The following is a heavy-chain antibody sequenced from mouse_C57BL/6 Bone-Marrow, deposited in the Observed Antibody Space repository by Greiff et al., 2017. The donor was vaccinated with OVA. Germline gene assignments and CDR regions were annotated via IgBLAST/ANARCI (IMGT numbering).Heavy chain of an antibody. CDR3: ARFTTVVARYWYFDV. V-gene: IGHV1-42*01. CDR1: GYSFTGYY. D-gene: IGHD1-1*01. CDR2: INPSTGGT. J-gene: IGHJ1*03. Sequence: EVQLQQSGPELVKPGASVKISCKASGYSFTGYYMNWVKQSPEKSIEWIGEINPSTGGTTYNQKFKATATLTVDKSSSTAYMQLKSLTSEDSAVYYCARFTTVVARYWYFDVWGTGTTVTVSS.